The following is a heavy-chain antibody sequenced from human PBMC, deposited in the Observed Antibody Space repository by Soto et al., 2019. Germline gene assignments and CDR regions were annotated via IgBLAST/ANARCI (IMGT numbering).Heavy chain of an antibody. D-gene: IGHD3-16*01. CDR2: ISAYNGTT. J-gene: IGHJ4*02. V-gene: IGHV1-18*01. CDR1: GYTFTNFG. Sequence: QVHLVQSGAEVKKPGASVKVSCTASGYTFTNFGISWVRQAPGQGLEWMGWISAYNGTTNYAHRFQGRVTMTTDTSTSPAYMVLRSLRSDDTAVYYWARGGTPIDYWGQGTLVTVSS. CDR3: ARGGTPIDY.